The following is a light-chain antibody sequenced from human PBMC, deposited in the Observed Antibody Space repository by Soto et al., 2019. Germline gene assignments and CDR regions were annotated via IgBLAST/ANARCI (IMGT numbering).Light chain of an antibody. J-gene: IGKJ1*01. CDR2: GAS. Sequence: EILNPQSAATLSVSPGERATLSCRASQSVSSNLAWYQQKPGQAPRLLIYGASTRATGIPARFSGSGSGTEFTLTISSLQSEDFAVYYCQQYNNWPLRTFGQGTKVDIK. V-gene: IGKV3-15*01. CDR3: QQYNNWPLRT. CDR1: QSVSSN.